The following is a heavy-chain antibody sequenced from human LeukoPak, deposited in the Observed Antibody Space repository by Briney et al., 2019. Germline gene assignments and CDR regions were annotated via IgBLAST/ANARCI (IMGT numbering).Heavy chain of an antibody. Sequence: ASVKVSCKASGGTFSSYAISWVRQAPGQGLEWMGGIIPIFGTANYAQKFQGRVTITADESTSTAYMELSSLRSEDTAVYYCARDSGGPTVVTPFDFWGQGTLVTVSS. J-gene: IGHJ4*02. V-gene: IGHV1-69*13. CDR3: ARDSGGPTVVTPFDF. CDR1: GGTFSSYA. CDR2: IIPIFGTA. D-gene: IGHD4-23*01.